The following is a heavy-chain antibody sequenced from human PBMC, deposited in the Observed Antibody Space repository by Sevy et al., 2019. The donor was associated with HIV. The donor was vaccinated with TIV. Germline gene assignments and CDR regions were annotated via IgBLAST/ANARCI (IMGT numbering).Heavy chain of an antibody. D-gene: IGHD3-22*01. Sequence: ASVKVSCKVSGYTLTKLSMHWVRQAPGKRLEWMGSFDPEDGERMYAQKFQGRVTLTEDTSADTAYMELSRLRSEDTAVYYCAATKDYYDNSGSPFDYWGQGTLVTVSS. V-gene: IGHV1-24*01. CDR2: FDPEDGER. CDR1: GYTLTKLS. J-gene: IGHJ4*02. CDR3: AATKDYYDNSGSPFDY.